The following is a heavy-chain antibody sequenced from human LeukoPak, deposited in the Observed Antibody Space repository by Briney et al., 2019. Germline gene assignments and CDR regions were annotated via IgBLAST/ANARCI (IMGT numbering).Heavy chain of an antibody. CDR2: ISSSSYI. V-gene: IGHV3-21*01. CDR3: ARDSTAQLVHGLDY. Sequence: GGSLRLSCAASGFTFSSYSMNWVRQAPGKGLEWVSSISSSSYIYYADSVKGRFTISRDNAKNSLYLQMNSLRAEDTAVYYCARDSTAQLVHGLDYWGQGTLVTVSS. D-gene: IGHD6-13*01. J-gene: IGHJ4*02. CDR1: GFTFSSYS.